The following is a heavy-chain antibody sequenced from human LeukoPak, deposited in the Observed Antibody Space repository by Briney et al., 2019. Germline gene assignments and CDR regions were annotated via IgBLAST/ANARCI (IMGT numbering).Heavy chain of an antibody. V-gene: IGHV1-24*01. J-gene: IGHJ6*02. CDR2: FDPEDGET. D-gene: IGHD2-2*01. Sequence: ASVKVSCKVSGYTPTELSMHWVRQAPGKGLEWMGGFDPEDGETIYAQKFQGRVTMTRDTSISTAYMELSRLRSDDTAVYYCARSCSSTSCISYYYGMDVWGQGTTVTVSS. CDR1: GYTPTELS. CDR3: ARSCSSTSCISYYYGMDV.